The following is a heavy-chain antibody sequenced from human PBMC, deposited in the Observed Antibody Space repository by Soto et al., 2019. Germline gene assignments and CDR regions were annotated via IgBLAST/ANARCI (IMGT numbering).Heavy chain of an antibody. CDR2: INHSGST. V-gene: IGHV4-34*01. CDR3: ASRLRPRFCSSTSCYVGGDYFAY. J-gene: IGHJ4*02. Sequence: PSETLSLTCAVYGGSFSGYYWSWIRQPPGKGLEWIGEINHSGSTNYNPSLKSRVTISVDTSKNQFSLKLSSVTAADTAVYYCASRLRPRFCSSTSCYVGGDYFAYWGQGTLVTVPS. CDR1: GGSFSGYY. D-gene: IGHD2-2*01.